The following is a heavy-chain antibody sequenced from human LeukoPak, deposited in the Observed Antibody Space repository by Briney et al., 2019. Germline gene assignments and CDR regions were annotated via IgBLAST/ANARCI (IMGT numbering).Heavy chain of an antibody. CDR3: ARDTRGIFDY. D-gene: IGHD3-10*01. CDR1: EFTFSTYW. Sequence: PAGSLRLSCAASEFTFSTYWMSWVRQAPGKGLEWVANIKQDGSEKNYVDSVKGRFTISRDNAKNSLYLQMNSLRAEDTAEYYCARDTRGIFDYWGQGTLVTVSS. V-gene: IGHV3-7*05. J-gene: IGHJ4*02. CDR2: IKQDGSEK.